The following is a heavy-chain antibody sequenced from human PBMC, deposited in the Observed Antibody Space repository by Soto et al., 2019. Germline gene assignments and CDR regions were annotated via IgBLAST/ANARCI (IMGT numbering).Heavy chain of an antibody. CDR2: ISGSGGST. CDR1: GFTFSSYA. Sequence: GGSLRLSCAASGFTFSSYAMSWVRQAPGKGLEWVSAISGSGGSTYYADSVKGRFTISRDNSKNTLYLQMNSLRAEDTAVYYCAKDTYDILTGYYNPYYFDYWGQGTLGTVSS. J-gene: IGHJ4*02. CDR3: AKDTYDILTGYYNPYYFDY. V-gene: IGHV3-23*01. D-gene: IGHD3-9*01.